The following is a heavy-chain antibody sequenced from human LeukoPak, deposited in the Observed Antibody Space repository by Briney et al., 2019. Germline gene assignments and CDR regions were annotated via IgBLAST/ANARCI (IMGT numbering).Heavy chain of an antibody. J-gene: IGHJ4*02. V-gene: IGHV3-30-3*01. CDR1: GFTFSSYA. D-gene: IGHD3-22*01. Sequence: GGSLRLSCAASGFTFSSYAMHWVRQAPGKGLEWVAVISYDGSNKYYADSVKGRFTISRDNSKNTLYLQMNSLRAEDTALYHCARHYDSSGYTNFDYWGQGTLVTVSS. CDR3: ARHYDSSGYTNFDY. CDR2: ISYDGSNK.